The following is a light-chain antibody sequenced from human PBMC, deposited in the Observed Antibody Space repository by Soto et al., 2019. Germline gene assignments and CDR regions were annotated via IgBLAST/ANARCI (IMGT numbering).Light chain of an antibody. CDR1: QSISSSY. J-gene: IGKJ2*01. CDR2: GTS. V-gene: IGKV3-20*01. CDR3: QQYDGSPPYT. Sequence: VLTQSPGTLSLSPGERAAISCRASQSISSSYLAWYQHKPGQAPRLLIYGTSSRATGIPHRFSGSGSGTDFTLTISRLEPEDCGVYYCQQYDGSPPYTFGQGNRLEIK.